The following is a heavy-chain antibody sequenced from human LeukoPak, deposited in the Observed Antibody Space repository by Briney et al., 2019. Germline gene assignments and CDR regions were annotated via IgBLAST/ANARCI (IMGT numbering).Heavy chain of an antibody. CDR1: GFTFSSYA. V-gene: IGHV3-30-3*01. D-gene: IGHD4-17*01. J-gene: IGHJ6*02. Sequence: PGGSLRLSCAASGFTFSSYAMHWVRQAPGKGLEWVAVISYDGSNKYYADSVKGRFTISRDNSKNTLYLQMNSLRAEDTAVYYCAKDLSAYGDSRMDVWGQGTTVTVSS. CDR3: AKDLSAYGDSRMDV. CDR2: ISYDGSNK.